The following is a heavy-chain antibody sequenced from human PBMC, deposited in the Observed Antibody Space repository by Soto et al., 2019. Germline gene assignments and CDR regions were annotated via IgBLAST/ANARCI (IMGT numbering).Heavy chain of an antibody. CDR2: IYYTGTT. D-gene: IGHD2-2*01. Sequence: LSLTCTVSGGSISSYYWSWIRQPPGKGLEWIGYIYYTGTTNYNPSLKSRVTISVDTSKNQFSLKLSSVTTADTAVYYCARVPDRWGQGTLVTVSS. V-gene: IGHV4-59*01. CDR1: GGSISSYY. CDR3: ARVPDR. J-gene: IGHJ5*02.